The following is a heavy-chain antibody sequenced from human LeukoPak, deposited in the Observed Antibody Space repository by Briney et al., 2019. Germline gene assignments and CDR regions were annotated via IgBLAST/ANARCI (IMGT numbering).Heavy chain of an antibody. Sequence: SETLSLTCTVSGGSISSSSYYWGWIRQPPGKGLEWIGSIYYSGSTYYNPSLKSRVTISVDTSKNQFSLKLSSVTAADTAVYYCARDGVNYYDISGYDIWGRGTLVTVSS. CDR3: ARDGVNYYDISGYDI. D-gene: IGHD3-22*01. CDR2: IYYSGST. J-gene: IGHJ4*02. CDR1: GGSISSSSYY. V-gene: IGHV4-39*07.